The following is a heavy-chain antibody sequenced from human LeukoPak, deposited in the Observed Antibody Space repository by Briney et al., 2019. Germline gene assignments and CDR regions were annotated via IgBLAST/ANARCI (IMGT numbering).Heavy chain of an antibody. CDR2: ISGSGGST. Sequence: PGGSLRLSCAASGFTFSSYAMSWVRQAPGKGLEWVSAISGSGGSTYYADSVKGRFTISRDNSKNTLYLQMNSLRAEDTAVYYCARDHSSGWYSWFDPWGQGTLVTVSS. V-gene: IGHV3-23*01. J-gene: IGHJ5*02. D-gene: IGHD6-19*01. CDR1: GFTFSSYA. CDR3: ARDHSSGWYSWFDP.